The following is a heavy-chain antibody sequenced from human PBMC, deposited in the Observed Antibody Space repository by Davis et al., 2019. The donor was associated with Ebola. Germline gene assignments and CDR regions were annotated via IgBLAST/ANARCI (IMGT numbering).Heavy chain of an antibody. CDR3: ARHIRDCSGGSCYSERDYYYGMDV. CDR1: GYSFTSYW. J-gene: IGHJ6*02. CDR2: IYLGDSDT. V-gene: IGHV5-51*01. D-gene: IGHD2-15*01. Sequence: GESLKISCKGSGYSFTSYWIGWVRQMPGKGLEWMGIIYLGDSDTRYSPSFQGQVTISADKSISTAYLQWSSLKASDTAMYYCARHIRDCSGGSCYSERDYYYGMDVWGQGTTVTVSS.